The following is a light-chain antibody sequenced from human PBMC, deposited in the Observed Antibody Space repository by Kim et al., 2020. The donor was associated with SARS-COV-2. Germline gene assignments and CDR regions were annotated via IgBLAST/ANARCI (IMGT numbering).Light chain of an antibody. Sequence: AIQMTQSPSSLSASVGDRVTITCRASQDIKNDLGWYQQRPGQPPRLLIFAATALQSRVPSRFSGSGSGTEFILTINSLQPEDFATYFCQQDHNYPRTFGQGTKVEI. J-gene: IGKJ1*01. CDR2: AAT. CDR3: QQDHNYPRT. CDR1: QDIKND. V-gene: IGKV1-6*01.